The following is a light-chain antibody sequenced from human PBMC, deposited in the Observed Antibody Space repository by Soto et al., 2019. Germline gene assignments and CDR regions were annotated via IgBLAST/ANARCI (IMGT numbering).Light chain of an antibody. Sequence: QSALTQPPSASGSPGQSVTISCTGTSSDVGGYNYVSWYQQHPGKAPKLMIYEVSKRPSGVPDHFSGSKSGNTASLTVSGLQAEDEADYYCRGYAGSNKVFGTGTKVTVL. CDR3: RGYAGSNKV. V-gene: IGLV2-8*01. CDR1: SSDVGGYNY. J-gene: IGLJ1*01. CDR2: EVS.